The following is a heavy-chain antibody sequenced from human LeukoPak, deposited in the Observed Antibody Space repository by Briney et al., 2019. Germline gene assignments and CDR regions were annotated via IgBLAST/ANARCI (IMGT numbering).Heavy chain of an antibody. D-gene: IGHD3-22*01. Sequence: SVKVSCKASGGTFSSYAISWVRQAPGQGLEWMGRIIPILGIANYAQKFQGRVTITADKSTSAAYMELSSLRSEDTAVYYCARVGYYYDSSGYDDYWGQGTLVTVSS. J-gene: IGHJ4*02. CDR2: IIPILGIA. V-gene: IGHV1-69*04. CDR1: GGTFSSYA. CDR3: ARVGYYYDSSGYDDY.